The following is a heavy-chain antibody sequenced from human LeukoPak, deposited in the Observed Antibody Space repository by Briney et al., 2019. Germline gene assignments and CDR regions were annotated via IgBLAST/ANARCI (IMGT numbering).Heavy chain of an antibody. J-gene: IGHJ4*02. V-gene: IGHV3-23*01. CDR3: ARAADYGGNSGCHY. CDR2: ISGSGGST. Sequence: GGSLRLSCAASGFTFSSYAMSWVRQAPGKGLEWVSAISGSGGSTYYADSVKGRFTISRDNSKNTLYLQMNSLRAEDTAVYYCARAADYGGNSGCHYWGQGTLVTVSS. CDR1: GFTFSSYA. D-gene: IGHD4-23*01.